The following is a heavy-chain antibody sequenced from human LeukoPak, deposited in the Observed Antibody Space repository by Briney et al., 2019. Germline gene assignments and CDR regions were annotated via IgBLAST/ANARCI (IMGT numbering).Heavy chain of an antibody. CDR3: ARDFLCSSTSCSGGYYMDV. V-gene: IGHV4-31*03. Sequence: PSETLSLTCTVSGGSISSGGYYWSWLRQHPGKGLEWIGYIYYSGSTYYNPSLKSRVTISVDTSKNQFSLKLSSVTAADTAVYYCARDFLCSSTSCSGGYYMDVWGKGTTVTVSS. J-gene: IGHJ6*03. D-gene: IGHD2-2*01. CDR1: GGSISSGGYY. CDR2: IYYSGST.